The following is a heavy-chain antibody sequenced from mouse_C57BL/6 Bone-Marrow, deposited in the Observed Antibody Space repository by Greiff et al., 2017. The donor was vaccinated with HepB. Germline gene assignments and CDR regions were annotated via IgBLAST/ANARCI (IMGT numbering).Heavy chain of an antibody. CDR2: ISSGSSTI. Sequence: EVKVVESGGGLVKPGGSLKLSCAASGFTFSDYGMHWVRQAPEKGLEWVAYISSGSSTIYYADTVKGRFTISRDNAKNTLFLQMTSLRSEDTAMYYCARCYDYDKNAMDYWGQGTSVTVSS. CDR3: ARCYDYDKNAMDY. J-gene: IGHJ4*01. V-gene: IGHV5-17*01. D-gene: IGHD2-4*01. CDR1: GFTFSDYG.